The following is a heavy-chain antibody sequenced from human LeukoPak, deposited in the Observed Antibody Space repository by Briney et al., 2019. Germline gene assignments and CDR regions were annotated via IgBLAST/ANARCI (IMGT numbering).Heavy chain of an antibody. CDR3: ARGLYSSGWYSGWFDP. CDR2: INHSGST. D-gene: IGHD6-19*01. CDR1: GGSFSDKY. V-gene: IGHV4-34*01. Sequence: SETLSLTCAVYGGSFSDKYWSWIRQPPGKGLEWIGEINHSGSTNYNPSLKSRVTISVDTSKNQFSLKLSSVTAADTAVYYCARGLYSSGWYSGWFDPWGQGTLVTVSS. J-gene: IGHJ5*02.